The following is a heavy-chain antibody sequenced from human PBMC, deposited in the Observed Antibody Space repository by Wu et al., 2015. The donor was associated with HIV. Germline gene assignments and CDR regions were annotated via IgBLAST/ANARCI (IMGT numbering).Heavy chain of an antibody. Sequence: QVQLVQSGAEVKKPGASVKVSCQASGYTFTDYYIHWVRQAPGQGLEWMGWINPNSGGTNYAQKFQGRVTLTRDTSIGTAYMELSRLTSDDTAVYYCARGDYANYDFWSAYPSYWGQGTLVTVSS. CDR3: ARGDYANYDFWSAYPSY. V-gene: IGHV1-2*02. CDR2: INPNSGGT. J-gene: IGHJ4*02. CDR1: GYTFTDYY. D-gene: IGHD3-3*01.